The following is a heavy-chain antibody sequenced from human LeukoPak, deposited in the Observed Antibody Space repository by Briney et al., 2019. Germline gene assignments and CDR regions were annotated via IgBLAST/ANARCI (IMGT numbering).Heavy chain of an antibody. CDR1: GFTFSDYY. Sequence: GGSLRLSCAASGFTFSDYYMNWVRQAPGKGLEWVSYISSSGSTIYYADPVKGRFTISRDNAKNSLYLQMNSLRAEDTALYYCARDRGRNSFDYWGQGTLVSVSS. V-gene: IGHV3-11*04. CDR2: ISSSGSTI. D-gene: IGHD1-14*01. J-gene: IGHJ4*02. CDR3: ARDRGRNSFDY.